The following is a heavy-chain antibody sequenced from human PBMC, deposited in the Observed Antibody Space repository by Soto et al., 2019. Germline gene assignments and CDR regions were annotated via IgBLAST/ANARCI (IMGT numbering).Heavy chain of an antibody. J-gene: IGHJ4*02. Sequence: PGESLKISCKGSGYSFTSYWIGWVRQMPGKGLEWMGIIYPGDSDTRYSPSFQGQVTISADKSISTAYLQWSSLKASDTAMYYCARTETGYYNQIEPFDYWGQGTLVTVSS. V-gene: IGHV5-51*01. D-gene: IGHD3-9*01. CDR2: IYPGDSDT. CDR3: ARTETGYYNQIEPFDY. CDR1: GYSFTSYW.